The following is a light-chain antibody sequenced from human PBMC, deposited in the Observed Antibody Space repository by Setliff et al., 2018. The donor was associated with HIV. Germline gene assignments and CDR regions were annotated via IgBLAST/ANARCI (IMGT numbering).Light chain of an antibody. CDR3: AAWDDTLNGLYV. J-gene: IGLJ1*01. CDR2: RNS. V-gene: IGLV1-44*01. Sequence: QSALAQPPSASGTPGQRVTISCSGSSSNIGSNTVKWYQQLPGTAPKLLIYRNSQRPSGVPDRFSGSKSGTSASLAISGLQSEDEADYYCAAWDDTLNGLYVFGSGTRPPS. CDR1: SSNIGSNT.